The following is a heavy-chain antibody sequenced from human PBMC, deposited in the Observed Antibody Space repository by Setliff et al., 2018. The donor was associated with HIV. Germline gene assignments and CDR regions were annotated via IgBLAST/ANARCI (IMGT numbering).Heavy chain of an antibody. J-gene: IGHJ6*04. CDR2: IVPIFGPG. D-gene: IGHD3-3*01. CDR1: GGPFATYA. Sequence: GASVKVSCKASGGPFATYAINWVRQAPGQGLEWMGRIVPIFGPGDYAQTFEGRITIMADRSTTTVHMELGGLTSDDTAMYYCAREVREYRHFDKTYYTYMDVWGKGTTVTVSS. V-gene: IGHV1-69*06. CDR3: AREVREYRHFDKTYYTYMDV.